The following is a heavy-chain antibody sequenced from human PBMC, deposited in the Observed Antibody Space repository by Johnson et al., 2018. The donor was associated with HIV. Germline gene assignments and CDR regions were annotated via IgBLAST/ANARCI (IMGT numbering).Heavy chain of an antibody. J-gene: IGHJ3*02. CDR1: GFTFRDYG. CDR2: ISYDGSNK. CDR3: AKGWGRGTFSTDDSFDI. V-gene: IGHV3-30*18. Sequence: QVQLVESGGGVVQPGRSLRLSCEASGFTFRDYGMHWVRQAPGKGLEWVAVISYDGSNKYYADSVKGRFTISRDNSKNTLYLQMNSLRAEDTAVYYCAKGWGRGTFSTDDSFDIWGQGTMVTVSS. D-gene: IGHD1-26*01.